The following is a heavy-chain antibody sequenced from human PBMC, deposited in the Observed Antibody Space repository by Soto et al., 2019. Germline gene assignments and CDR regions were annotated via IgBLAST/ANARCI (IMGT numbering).Heavy chain of an antibody. CDR3: AAGEASSRNLAPYYLDF. V-gene: IGHV4-59*01. D-gene: IGHD6-13*01. CDR2: IHYSGTT. CDR1: GGSMRNYF. Sequence: SETLSLTCTVSGGSMRNYFWTWIRQPPGKGLEWIGYIHYSGTTSFFPSYNPSLRSRVTISEDTSKNQFSLKLLSVTTADTAVYFCAAGEASSRNLAPYYLDFWGQGTLVTVSS. J-gene: IGHJ4*02.